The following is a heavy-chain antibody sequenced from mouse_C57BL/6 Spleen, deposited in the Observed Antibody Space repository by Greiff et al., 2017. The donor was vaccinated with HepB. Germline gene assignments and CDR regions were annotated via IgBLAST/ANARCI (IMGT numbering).Heavy chain of an antibody. V-gene: IGHV1-69*01. Sequence: VQLQQPGAELVMPGASVKLSCKASGYTFTSYWMHWVKQRPGQGLEWIGEIDPSDSYTNYNQKFKGKSTLTVDKSSSTAYMQLSSLTSEDSAVYYWARRGYSNDYYAMDYWGQGTSVTVSS. J-gene: IGHJ4*01. CDR2: IDPSDSYT. CDR3: ARRGYSNDYYAMDY. CDR1: GYTFTSYW. D-gene: IGHD2-5*01.